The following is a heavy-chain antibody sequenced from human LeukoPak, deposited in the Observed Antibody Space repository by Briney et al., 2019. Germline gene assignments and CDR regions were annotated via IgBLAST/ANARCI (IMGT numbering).Heavy chain of an antibody. J-gene: IGHJ4*02. V-gene: IGHV4-34*01. CDR3: ARGDTAMVVYY. Sequence: SETLSLTCAVYGGSFSGYYWSWIRQPPGKGLEWIGEISHSGSTNYNPSLKSRVTISVDTSKNQFSLKLSSVTAADTAVYYCARGDTAMVVYYWGQGTLVTVSS. CDR1: GGSFSGYY. D-gene: IGHD5-18*01. CDR2: ISHSGST.